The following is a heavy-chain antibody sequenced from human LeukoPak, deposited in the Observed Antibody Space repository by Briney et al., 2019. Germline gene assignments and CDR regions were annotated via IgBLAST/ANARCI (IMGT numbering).Heavy chain of an antibody. Sequence: ASVKVSCKASGGTFSSYAISWVRQAPGQGLEWMGRIIPILGIANYAQKLQGRVTITADKSTSTAYMELSSLRSEDTAVYYCARYPLGDLLYTSWGQGTLVTVSS. CDR1: GGTFSSYA. CDR2: IIPILGIA. J-gene: IGHJ4*02. V-gene: IGHV1-69*04. CDR3: ARYPLGDLLYTS. D-gene: IGHD2-2*02.